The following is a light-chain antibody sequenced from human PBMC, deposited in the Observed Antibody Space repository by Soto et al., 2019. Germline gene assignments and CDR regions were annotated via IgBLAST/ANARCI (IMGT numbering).Light chain of an antibody. V-gene: IGKV1-5*01. Sequence: DSQMPQSPSTLSASVGARVTITVRASQSISSWLAWYQQKPGKAPKLLIYDASSLESGVPSRFSGSGSGTEFTLTISSLQPDDFATYYCQQYDSYSSGPFGQGTKVDIK. CDR2: DAS. CDR1: QSISSW. CDR3: QQYDSYSSGP. J-gene: IGKJ1*01.